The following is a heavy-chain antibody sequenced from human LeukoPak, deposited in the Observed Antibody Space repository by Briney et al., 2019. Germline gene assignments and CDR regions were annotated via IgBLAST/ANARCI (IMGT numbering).Heavy chain of an antibody. V-gene: IGHV3-7*01. CDR1: GFTFSSYW. J-gene: IGHJ4*02. CDR3: ARTTAVRDFDY. Sequence: GGSLRLSCAASGFTFSSYWMSWVRQAPGKGLEWVANIKQDGSEKYYVDSVKGRFTIPRDNAKNSLYLQMNSLRAEDTAVYYCARTTAVRDFDYWGQGTLVTVSS. CDR2: IKQDGSEK. D-gene: IGHD4-23*01.